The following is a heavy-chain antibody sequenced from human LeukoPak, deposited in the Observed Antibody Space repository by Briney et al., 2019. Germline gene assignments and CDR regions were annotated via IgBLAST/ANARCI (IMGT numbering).Heavy chain of an antibody. CDR2: IYTAGET. J-gene: IGHJ4*02. CDR1: GFTISNNY. Sequence: GGSQRLSCIVSGFTISNNYMSWVRQAPGKGLEWVSVIYTAGETYYADSVKGRFTISRDISKNTVYLQMNSLRADDTAMYYCANEGDWGQGTLVTVSS. V-gene: IGHV3-53*05. CDR3: ANEGD. D-gene: IGHD3-16*01.